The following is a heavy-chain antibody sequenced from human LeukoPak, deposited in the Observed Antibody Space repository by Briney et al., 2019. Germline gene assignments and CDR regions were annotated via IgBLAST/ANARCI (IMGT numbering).Heavy chain of an antibody. V-gene: IGHV4-38-2*02. CDR3: ARTLSDASPVAT. CDR2: VYHSGTT. J-gene: IGHJ4*01. Sequence: PSETLSLTCNVPGYFLSSGFYWAWFRQPPGKGREWIVSVYHSGTTIYNPSLKSRVNMSMDTSMNHYSLKLRSVTAADTAVYYCARTLSDASPVATWGHGTLVTVSS. D-gene: IGHD2-8*01. CDR1: GYFLSSGFY.